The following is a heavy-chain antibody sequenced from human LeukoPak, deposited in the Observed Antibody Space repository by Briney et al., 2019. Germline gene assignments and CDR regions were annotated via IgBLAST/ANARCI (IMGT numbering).Heavy chain of an antibody. V-gene: IGHV3-23*01. D-gene: IGHD3-9*01. CDR1: GFTFSNYA. J-gene: IGHJ4*02. CDR2: ITGSGGIT. Sequence: GGSLRLSCVASGFTFSNYAMSWVRQAPGKGLEWVSAITGSGGITYYADSVKGRFTISRDNSKNTLYLQMNSLRAEDTAVYYCAKWGDYDVLTGYYDPDYWGQGTLATVSS. CDR3: AKWGDYDVLTGYYDPDY.